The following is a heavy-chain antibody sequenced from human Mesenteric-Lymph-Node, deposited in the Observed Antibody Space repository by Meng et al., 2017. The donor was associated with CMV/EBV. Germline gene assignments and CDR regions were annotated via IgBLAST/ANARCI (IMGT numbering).Heavy chain of an antibody. CDR2: INHSWST. J-gene: IGHJ6*02. CDR1: GESFSGYY. CDR3: VYHYGDYSDYFYGMDV. Sequence: SETLSLTCAVYGESFSGYYWSWIRQPPGKGLEWIGEINHSWSTNYNSSLKGRVTVSLDKSKIQFSLKLTSVTAADTAVYYCVYHYGDYSDYFYGMDVWGQGTTVTVSS. V-gene: IGHV4-34*01. D-gene: IGHD4-17*01.